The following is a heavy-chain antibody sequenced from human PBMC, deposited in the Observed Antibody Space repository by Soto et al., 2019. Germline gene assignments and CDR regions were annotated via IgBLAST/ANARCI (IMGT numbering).Heavy chain of an antibody. CDR2: ISGSGGST. CDR1: GFTFSSYA. V-gene: IGHV3-23*01. D-gene: IGHD3-22*01. CDR3: EKNDKAYYYYGMDV. J-gene: IGHJ6*02. Sequence: GSLRLSCAASGFTFSSYAMSWVRQAPGKGLEWVSAISGSGGSTYYADSVKGRFTISRDNSKNTLYLQMNSLRAEDTAVYYCEKNDKAYYYYGMDVWGQGTTVTVSS.